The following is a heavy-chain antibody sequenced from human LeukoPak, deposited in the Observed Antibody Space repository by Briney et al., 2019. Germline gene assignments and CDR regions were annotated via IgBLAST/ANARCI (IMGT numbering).Heavy chain of an antibody. V-gene: IGHV3-21*06. CDR3: ARDRRGVVTAIPAEYLQH. D-gene: IGHD2-21*02. Sequence: GGSLRLSCAASGFTFSSYSTKWVRQAPGTGLEWVSSISSSSRYIYYTDTVNGRFTISSDNAKTSLYLHINSPRAKTDTAVYYCARDRRGVVTAIPAEYLQHWGQGTVATVSS. CDR1: GFTFSSYS. CDR2: ISSSSRYI. J-gene: IGHJ1*01.